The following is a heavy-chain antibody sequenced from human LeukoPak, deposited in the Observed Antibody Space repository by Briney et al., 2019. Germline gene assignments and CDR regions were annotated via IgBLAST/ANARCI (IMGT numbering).Heavy chain of an antibody. CDR3: ARVMGENAVPGDYATFDL. CDR1: GFTFSSYE. CDR2: ISSSGSTI. D-gene: IGHD4-17*01. V-gene: IGHV3-48*03. J-gene: IGHJ2*01. Sequence: QAGGSLRLSCAASGFTFSSYEMNWVRQAPGKGLEWVSYISSSGSTIYYADSVKGRFTISRDNAKNSLYLQMNSLRAEDTTVYYCARVMGENAVPGDYATFDLWGRGTLVTVSS.